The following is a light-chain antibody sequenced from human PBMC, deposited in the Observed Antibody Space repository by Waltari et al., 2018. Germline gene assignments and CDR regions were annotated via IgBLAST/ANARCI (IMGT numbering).Light chain of an antibody. CDR3: QQYYSTPQT. CDR2: WAS. J-gene: IGKJ1*01. CDR1: QSVLYSYNNKNY. Sequence: DIVMTQSPDSLAVSLGERATINCKSSQSVLYSYNNKNYLAWDQQKPGQPPKILIYWASTREPGVLDRFRGSGSGTDFTLTISSLQAEDVAVYYCQQYYSTPQTFGQGTKVEIK. V-gene: IGKV4-1*01.